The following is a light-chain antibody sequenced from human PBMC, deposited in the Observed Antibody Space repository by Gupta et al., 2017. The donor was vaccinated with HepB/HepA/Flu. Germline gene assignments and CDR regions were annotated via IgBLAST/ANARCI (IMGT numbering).Light chain of an antibody. CDR3: QQDDNWPGA. Sequence: ELVMTQSPATLSVSPWERATLSCRASQSVSSNLAWYQQKPGQAPRLLIHGASTRATGIPARFSGSGSGTEFTLTISSLQSEDFAVYYCQQDDNWPGAFGQGTKVEIK. CDR2: GAS. CDR1: QSVSSN. J-gene: IGKJ1*01. V-gene: IGKV3-15*01.